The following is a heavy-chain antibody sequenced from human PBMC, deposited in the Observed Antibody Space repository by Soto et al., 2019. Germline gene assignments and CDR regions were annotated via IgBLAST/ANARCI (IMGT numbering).Heavy chain of an antibody. CDR2: ITSDGSNK. CDR1: GFTFSRYA. D-gene: IGHD2-21*01. V-gene: IGHV3-30-3*01. J-gene: IGHJ4*02. CDR3: ARGAQVWGSRFDY. Sequence: PGGSLRLSCAVSGFTFSRYAMHWVRQAPGKGLEWVVCITSDGSNKYYADSVKGRFTISRDDSKNTLYVQISSLRVEDTAVYYCARGAQVWGSRFDYWGQGTLVTVSS.